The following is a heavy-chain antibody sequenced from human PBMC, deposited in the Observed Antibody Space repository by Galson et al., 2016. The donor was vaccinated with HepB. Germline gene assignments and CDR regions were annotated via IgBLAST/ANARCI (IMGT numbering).Heavy chain of an antibody. Sequence: SLRLSCATSGFTFSSYWMTWVRQAPGKGLEWVANINQDGIEKYYVGSVEGRFTISRDNAKKSLYLQMDSLRAEDTAVYYCARDHASRALAGYLYRSNNGMDVWGQGTTVTVSS. CDR2: INQDGIEK. V-gene: IGHV3-7*01. D-gene: IGHD3-9*01. CDR3: ARDHASRALAGYLYRSNNGMDV. J-gene: IGHJ6*02. CDR1: GFTFSSYW.